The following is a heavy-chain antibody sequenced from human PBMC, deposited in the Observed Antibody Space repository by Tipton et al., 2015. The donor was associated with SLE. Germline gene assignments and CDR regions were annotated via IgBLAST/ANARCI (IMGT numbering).Heavy chain of an antibody. CDR3: ARDYIYSGYDWVIYGMDV. CDR1: GYTFTSYG. V-gene: IGHV1-18*04. D-gene: IGHD5-12*01. Sequence: QLVQSGAEVKKPGASVKVSCKASGYTFTSYGISWVRQAPGQGLEWMGWISAYNGNTNYAQKLQGRVTMTTDTSTSTAYMELRSLRSDDTAVYYCARDYIYSGYDWVIYGMDVWGEGTTVTVSS. J-gene: IGHJ6*04. CDR2: ISAYNGNT.